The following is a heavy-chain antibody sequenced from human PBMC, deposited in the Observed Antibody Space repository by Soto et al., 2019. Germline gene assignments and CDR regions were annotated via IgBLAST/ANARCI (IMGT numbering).Heavy chain of an antibody. D-gene: IGHD6-19*01. CDR2: IYYSGST. Sequence: LCGGSISSDYWNWIRQPPEKGLEWIGYIYYSGSTNYNPSLKSRVTISVDTSKNQFSLQLSSVTAADTAVYYCARGKAVAGGFDPWGQGTLVTVSS. J-gene: IGHJ5*02. CDR3: ARGKAVAGGFDP. CDR1: GGSISSDY. V-gene: IGHV4-59*01.